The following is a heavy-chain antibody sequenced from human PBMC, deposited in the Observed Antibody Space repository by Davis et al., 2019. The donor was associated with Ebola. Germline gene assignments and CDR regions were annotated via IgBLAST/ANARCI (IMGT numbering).Heavy chain of an antibody. CDR3: AREGGALAEVFYYYYGMDV. Sequence: GESLKISCAASGFTFSSYGMHWVRQAPGKGLEWVAVISYDGSNKYYADSVKVRFAISRDNSKNTLYLQMNSLRAEDTAVYYCAREGGALAEVFYYYYGMDVWGQGTTVTVSS. CDR1: GFTFSSYG. D-gene: IGHD6-19*01. CDR2: ISYDGSNK. V-gene: IGHV3-30*03. J-gene: IGHJ6*02.